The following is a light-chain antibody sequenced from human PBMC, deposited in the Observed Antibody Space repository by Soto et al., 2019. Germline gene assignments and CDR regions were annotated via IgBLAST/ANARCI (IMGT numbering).Light chain of an antibody. CDR3: QKYNSAPQN. CDR1: QGIINY. Sequence: DIQMTQSPSSLSASVLYIVTITFRASQGIINYLAWYQQKTGKVPQLLIYAASTLQSGVPSRFSGSGSGTRFTLTISSLQPEDVATYYCQKYNSAPQNFGPGTKVDIK. J-gene: IGKJ3*01. CDR2: AAS. V-gene: IGKV1-27*01.